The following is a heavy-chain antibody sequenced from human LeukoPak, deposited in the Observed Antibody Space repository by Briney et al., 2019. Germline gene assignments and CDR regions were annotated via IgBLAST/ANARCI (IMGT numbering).Heavy chain of an antibody. V-gene: IGHV4-39*07. D-gene: IGHD3-16*01. CDR1: GGSISSSSYY. CDR2: IYYSGST. J-gene: IGHJ4*02. Sequence: SETLSLTCTVSGGSISSSSYYWGWIRQPPGKGLEWIGSIYYSGSTYYNPSLKSRVTISVDTSKNQFSLKLSSVTAADTAVYYCARVRSGLGDYFDYWGQGTLVTVSS. CDR3: ARVRSGLGDYFDY.